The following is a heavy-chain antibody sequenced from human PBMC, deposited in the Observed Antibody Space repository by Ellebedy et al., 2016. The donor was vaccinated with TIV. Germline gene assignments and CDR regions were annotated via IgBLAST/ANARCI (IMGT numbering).Heavy chain of an antibody. CDR1: GGTFSSYA. V-gene: IGHV1-69*04. D-gene: IGHD3-3*01. CDR3: ARGDFLEWFYYYYYGMDV. J-gene: IGHJ6*02. CDR2: IIPILGIA. Sequence: AASVKVSCKASGGTFSSYAISWVRQAPGQGLEWMGRIIPILGIANYAQKFQGRVTITADKSTSTAYMELSSLRPEDTAVYYCARGDFLEWFYYYYYGMDVWGQGTTGTVSS.